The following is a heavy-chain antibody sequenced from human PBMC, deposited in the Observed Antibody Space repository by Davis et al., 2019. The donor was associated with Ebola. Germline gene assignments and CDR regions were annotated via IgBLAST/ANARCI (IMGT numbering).Heavy chain of an antibody. CDR2: IYPDESRT. J-gene: IGHJ3*02. CDR3: LRQAYSSTWLI. Sequence: KVSCKGSGYNFASYWIGWVRQMPGKGLEWMGIIYPDESRTRYTPSFQGQVTISADKSISTAYLQWSSLKASVTATYYCLRQAYSSTWLIWGQGTMVTVSS. V-gene: IGHV5-51*01. D-gene: IGHD6-13*01. CDR1: GYNFASYW.